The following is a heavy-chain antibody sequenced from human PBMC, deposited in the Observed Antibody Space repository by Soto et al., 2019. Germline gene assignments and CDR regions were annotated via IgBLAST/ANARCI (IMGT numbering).Heavy chain of an antibody. Sequence: SVKVSCKASGGTFSSYAISRVRQAPGQGLEWMGGIIPIFGTANYAQKFQGRVTITADESTSTAYMELSSLRSEDTAVYYCARAEIAAAGRGGFDPWGQGTLVTVSS. CDR1: GGTFSSYA. CDR3: ARAEIAAAGRGGFDP. CDR2: IIPIFGTA. V-gene: IGHV1-69*13. J-gene: IGHJ5*02. D-gene: IGHD6-13*01.